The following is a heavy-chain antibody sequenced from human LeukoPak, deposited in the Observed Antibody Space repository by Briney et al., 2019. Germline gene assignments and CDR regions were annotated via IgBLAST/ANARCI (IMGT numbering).Heavy chain of an antibody. D-gene: IGHD3-10*01. CDR1: GFTFSSNY. CDR3: ARGGPSPGDWFDP. J-gene: IGHJ5*02. V-gene: IGHV3-53*01. CDR2: IYSGGST. Sequence: GGSLRLSCAASGFTFSSNYMSWVRQAPGKGLEWVSVIYSGGSTYYADSVKGRFTISRDNSKNTLYLQMNSLRAEDTAVYYCARGGPSPGDWFDPWGQGTLVTVSS.